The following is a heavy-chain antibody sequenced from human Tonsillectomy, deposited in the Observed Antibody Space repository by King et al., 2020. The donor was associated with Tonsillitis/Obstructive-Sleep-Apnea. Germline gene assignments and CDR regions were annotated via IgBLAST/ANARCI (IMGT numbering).Heavy chain of an antibody. V-gene: IGHV5-10-1*03. D-gene: IGHD3-3*01. Sequence: VQLVQSGAEVKKPGESLRISCKGSGYSFTSYWINWVRQMPGKGLEWMGRIDPTDSYANYSPSFQGHVTMSVDKSISTAYLEWSSLKASDTAMYHCARLDTGEDFYLYGMDVWGQGTTVTVSS. CDR2: IDPTDSYA. CDR1: GYSFTSYW. CDR3: ARLDTGEDFYLYGMDV. J-gene: IGHJ6*02.